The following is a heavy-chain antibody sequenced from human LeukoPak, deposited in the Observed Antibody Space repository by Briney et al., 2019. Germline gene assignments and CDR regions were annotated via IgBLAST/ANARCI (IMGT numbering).Heavy chain of an antibody. Sequence: GGSLRLSCAASGFTFSSYEMNWVRQAPGKGLEWVSYISSSGSTIYYADSVEGRFTISRDNAKNSLYLQMNSLRAEDTAVYYCAKDRPNYYGSNGHYYRRDGDYWGQGTLVTVSS. CDR3: AKDRPNYYGSNGHYYRRDGDY. CDR1: GFTFSSYE. V-gene: IGHV3-48*03. CDR2: ISSSGSTI. J-gene: IGHJ4*02. D-gene: IGHD3-22*01.